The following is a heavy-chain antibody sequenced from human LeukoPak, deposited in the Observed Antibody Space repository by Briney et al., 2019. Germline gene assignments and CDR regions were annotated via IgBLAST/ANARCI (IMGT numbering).Heavy chain of an antibody. CDR2: IKQDGSEK. Sequence: GGSLRLSCAASGSTFSSYWMSWVRQAPGKGLEWVANIKQDGSEKYYVDSVKGRFTISRDNAKNSLYLQMNSLRAEDTAVYYCARDYRVGAAFDYWGQGTLVTVSS. D-gene: IGHD1-26*01. J-gene: IGHJ4*02. CDR1: GSTFSSYW. CDR3: ARDYRVGAAFDY. V-gene: IGHV3-7*01.